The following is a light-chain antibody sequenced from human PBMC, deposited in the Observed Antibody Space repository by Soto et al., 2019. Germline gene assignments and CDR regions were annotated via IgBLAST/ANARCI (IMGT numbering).Light chain of an antibody. CDR1: SSDIGKYNL. Sequence: QSALTQPASVSGSPGQSITISCTGSSSDIGKYNLVSWYQQQSGKAPKLILYEVSRRPSGIPTRFTGSKSGNTASLTISGLQPEDEADYYCYSNVGVWTVIFDGGTKVTVL. CDR2: EVS. CDR3: YSNVGVWTVI. J-gene: IGLJ2*01. V-gene: IGLV2-23*02.